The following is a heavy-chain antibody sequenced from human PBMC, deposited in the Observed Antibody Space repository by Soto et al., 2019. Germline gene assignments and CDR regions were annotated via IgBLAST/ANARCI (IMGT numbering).Heavy chain of an antibody. CDR3: ARSPYYYDSSGYYYNY. Sequence: HGESLKISCKGSGYSFTSYWIGWVRQMPGKGLEWMGIIYPGDSDTRYSPSFQGQVTISADKSISTACLQWSSLKASDTAMYYCARSPYYYDSSGYYYNYWGQGTLVTVSS. CDR1: GYSFTSYW. D-gene: IGHD3-22*01. CDR2: IYPGDSDT. V-gene: IGHV5-51*01. J-gene: IGHJ4*02.